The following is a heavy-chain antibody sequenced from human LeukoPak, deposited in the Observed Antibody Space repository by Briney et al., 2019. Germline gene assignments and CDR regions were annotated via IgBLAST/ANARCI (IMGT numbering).Heavy chain of an antibody. CDR2: MNPNSGNT. CDR3: ASIAAASDAFDI. CDR1: GYTFTSYD. Sequence: ASVKVSCKASGYTFTSYDINWVRQATGQGLEWMGWMNPNSGNTGYAQKFQGRVTMTRNTSINTAYMELSSLRSEDTAVYYCASIAAASDAFDIWGQGTMVTVSS. D-gene: IGHD6-13*01. V-gene: IGHV1-8*01. J-gene: IGHJ3*02.